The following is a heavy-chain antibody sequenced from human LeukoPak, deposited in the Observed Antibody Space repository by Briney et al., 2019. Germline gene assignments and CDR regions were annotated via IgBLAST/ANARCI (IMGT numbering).Heavy chain of an antibody. CDR1: GFTFSSYS. CDR2: ISSSSSYI. J-gene: IGHJ4*02. Sequence: GGSLRLSCAASGFTFSSYSTNWVRQAPGKGLEWVSSISSSSSYIYYADSVKGRFTISRDNAKNSLYLQMNSLRAEDTAVYYCARVREAAAFDYWGQETLVTVSS. CDR3: ARVREAAAFDY. D-gene: IGHD3-10*01. V-gene: IGHV3-21*01.